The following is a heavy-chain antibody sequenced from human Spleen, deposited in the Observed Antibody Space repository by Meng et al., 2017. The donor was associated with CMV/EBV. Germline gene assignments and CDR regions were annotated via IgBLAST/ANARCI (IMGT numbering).Heavy chain of an antibody. D-gene: IGHD3-3*01. J-gene: IGHJ5*02. V-gene: IGHV4-31*03. CDR2: IFYSGST. Sequence: SETLSITCTVSGGSISNGGYYWGWIRQHPGKGLEWIWYIFYSGSTYYNPPLKSRGTISVDTSKHQFSLNPSSVTAAATAVYYRAILSVRCGALNGWFDPWGQGPPVTLSS. CDR3: AILSVRCGALNGWFDP. CDR1: GGSISNGGYY.